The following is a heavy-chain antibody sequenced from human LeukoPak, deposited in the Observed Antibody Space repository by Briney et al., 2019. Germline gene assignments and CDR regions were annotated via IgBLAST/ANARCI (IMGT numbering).Heavy chain of an antibody. CDR2: VGGSGDFT. J-gene: IGHJ3*01. V-gene: IGHV3-23*01. CDR1: GFTFSSFA. CDR3: AKSPSLQAFDV. Sequence: PGGSLRLSCEASGFTFSSFAIAWVRQAPGKGLEWVSYVGGSGDFTYYADSVKGRFTISRDNSKNTVYLQMNSLRAEDTAVYYCAKSPSLQAFDVWGQGTTVSVSS.